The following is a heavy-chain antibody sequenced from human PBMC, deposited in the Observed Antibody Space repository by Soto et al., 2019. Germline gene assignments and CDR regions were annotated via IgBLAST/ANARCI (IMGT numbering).Heavy chain of an antibody. CDR3: ARSTTVTRKSDY. Sequence: HPGGSLRLSCKTSGFTFGDYGMSWFRQAPGKGLEWVGFIRNKDYGEATEHAASVKGRFIISRDDSNSVAYLQMNSLTTEDTDKSFCARSTTVTRKSDYWGQGTLVTVSS. D-gene: IGHD4-17*01. J-gene: IGHJ4*02. CDR2: IRNKDYGEAT. V-gene: IGHV3-49*03. CDR1: GFTFGDYG.